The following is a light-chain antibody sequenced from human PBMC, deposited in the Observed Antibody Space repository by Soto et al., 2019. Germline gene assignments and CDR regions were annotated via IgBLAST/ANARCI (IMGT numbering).Light chain of an antibody. Sequence: DIPMTQSPSSLSASVGDRVTITCRTSQNIIKYLNWYQQKPGKAPKILIYGASTLQTGVPSRFHGGGSGTDFTLTISSLQPEDFATYYCQQTYTTPYTFGQGTKLDMK. V-gene: IGKV1-39*01. CDR2: GAS. CDR1: QNIIKY. CDR3: QQTYTTPYT. J-gene: IGKJ2*01.